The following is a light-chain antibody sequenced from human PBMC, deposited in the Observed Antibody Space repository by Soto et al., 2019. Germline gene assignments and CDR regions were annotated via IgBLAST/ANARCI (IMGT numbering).Light chain of an antibody. Sequence: QSALTQPRSVSGSPLQSVTISCTGTSSDVGGYNYVSWYQQHPGKAPKLMIYDVSKRPSGVPDRFSGSKSGNTASLTISGLQAEDEADYYCCSYAGSYTSLYVFGTGTKVTVL. J-gene: IGLJ1*01. CDR3: CSYAGSYTSLYV. V-gene: IGLV2-11*01. CDR2: DVS. CDR1: SSDVGGYNY.